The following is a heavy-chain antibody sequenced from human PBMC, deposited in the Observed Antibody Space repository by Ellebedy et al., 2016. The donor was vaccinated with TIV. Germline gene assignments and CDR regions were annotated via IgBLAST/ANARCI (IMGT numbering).Heavy chain of an antibody. V-gene: IGHV5-10-1*01. J-gene: IGHJ4*02. Sequence: PGGSLRLSCQGSGYNFASYWISWVRQVPGRGLESMGRIDPSDSYTNYSPSFQGHVTISADKSISTAYLQWSSLKASDTAFYYCARFSGSYGGFDYWGQGTQVTVSS. D-gene: IGHD1-26*01. CDR1: GYNFASYW. CDR2: IDPSDSYT. CDR3: ARFSGSYGGFDY.